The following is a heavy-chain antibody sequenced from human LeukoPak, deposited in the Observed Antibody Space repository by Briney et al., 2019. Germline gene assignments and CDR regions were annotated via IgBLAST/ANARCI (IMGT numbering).Heavy chain of an antibody. D-gene: IGHD2-2*01. V-gene: IGHV3-30*02. CDR3: AKGYQLLYH. CDR2: IRYDGSLS. Sequence: GGSLRLSCAASGFTFSTYDMHWVRQAPGKGLEWVAFIRYDGSLSYYADSVKGRFTISRDNSKNTLYLQMNSLRAEDTAVYYCAKGYQLLYHWGQGTLVTVSS. CDR1: GFTFSTYD. J-gene: IGHJ5*02.